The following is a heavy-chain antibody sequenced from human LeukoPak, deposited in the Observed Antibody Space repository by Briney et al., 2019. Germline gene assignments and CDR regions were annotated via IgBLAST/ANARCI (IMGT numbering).Heavy chain of an antibody. CDR2: INPNSGGT. CDR1: GYTVTYFY. V-gene: IGHV1-2*02. Sequence: ASVKVSCKASGYTVTYFYIHWMRQAPGQGLEWMGWINPNSGGTNFAQQFQGRVTMTRDTSISTAYMELGSLTSDDTAVYYCARDLKTRYYYDSSASYSLDAFDIWGQGTVVTVSS. CDR3: ARDLKTRYYYDSSASYSLDAFDI. D-gene: IGHD3-22*01. J-gene: IGHJ3*02.